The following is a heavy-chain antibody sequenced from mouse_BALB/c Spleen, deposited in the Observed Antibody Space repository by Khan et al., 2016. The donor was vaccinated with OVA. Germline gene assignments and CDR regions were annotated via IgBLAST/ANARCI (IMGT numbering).Heavy chain of an antibody. V-gene: IGHV1-20*02. J-gene: IGHJ2*01. D-gene: IGHD1-1*01. CDR2: INPHIGET. Sequence: VQLQQSGPELVRPGASVKISCKASGYSFTGYFMNWVMQSHGKSLEWIGRINPHIGETFYNQRFTDKATLTVDESSSTAHLELRSLASEESAVYYCTRIYRSDFDYWGQGTTLTVSS. CDR1: GYSFTGYF. CDR3: TRIYRSDFDY.